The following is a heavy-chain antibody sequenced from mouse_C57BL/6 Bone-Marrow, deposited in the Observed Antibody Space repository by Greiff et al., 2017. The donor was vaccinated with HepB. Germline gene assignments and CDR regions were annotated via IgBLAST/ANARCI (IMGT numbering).Heavy chain of an antibody. Sequence: EVKLMESGPVLVKPGASVKMSCKASGYTFTDYYMNWVKQSHGKSLEWIGVINPYNGGTSYNQKFKGKATLTVDKSSSTAYMELNSLTSEDSAVYYCARGVWLRYWFAYWGQGTLVTVSA. CDR1: GYTFTDYY. CDR2: INPYNGGT. V-gene: IGHV1-19*01. J-gene: IGHJ3*01. D-gene: IGHD1-1*01. CDR3: ARGVWLRYWFAY.